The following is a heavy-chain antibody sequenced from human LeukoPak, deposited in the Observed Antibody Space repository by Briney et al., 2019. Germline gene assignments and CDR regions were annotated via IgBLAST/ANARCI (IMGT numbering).Heavy chain of an antibody. CDR2: IFYWENN. V-gene: IGHV4-59*07. CDR1: GGPLRRFH. CDR3: ARLPPPMVRGVPTKDYYYYGMDV. Sequence: SDPLSLMCSLCGGPLRRFHGLGIRDPTGGAREGIGYIFYWENNNYNPSLKSRVTIAVDASKNQFSLKLSSVTAADTAVYYCARLPPPMVRGVPTKDYYYYGMDVWGQGTTVTVSA. D-gene: IGHD3-10*01. J-gene: IGHJ6*01.